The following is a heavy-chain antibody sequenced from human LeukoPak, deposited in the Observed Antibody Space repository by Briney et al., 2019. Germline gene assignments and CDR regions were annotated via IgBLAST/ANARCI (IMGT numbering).Heavy chain of an antibody. CDR3: ARNRDGYSPYDY. J-gene: IGHJ4*02. D-gene: IGHD5-24*01. V-gene: IGHV4-59*11. CDR1: GGSISSHY. CDR2: IYYSGST. Sequence: SQTLSLTCTVSGGSISSHYWSWIRQPPGKGLEWIGYIYYSGSTNYNPSLKSRVTISVDTSKDQFSLKLSSVTAADTAVYYCARNRDGYSPYDYWGQGTLVTVSS.